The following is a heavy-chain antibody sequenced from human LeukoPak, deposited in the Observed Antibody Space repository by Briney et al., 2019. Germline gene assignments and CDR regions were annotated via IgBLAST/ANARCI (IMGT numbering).Heavy chain of an antibody. CDR2: VSYSAYT. CDR1: GDSISSHF. Sequence: SETLSLTCTVSGDSISSHFWSWIRQPPGKGLDWIAYVSYSAYTNYNPSLISRVAISIDTSNNHFSLKLSSMTAADTAVYYCARGGASSLPFNVWGQGTLVTVSS. D-gene: IGHD3-16*01. J-gene: IGHJ3*01. CDR3: ARGGASSLPFNV. V-gene: IGHV4-59*11.